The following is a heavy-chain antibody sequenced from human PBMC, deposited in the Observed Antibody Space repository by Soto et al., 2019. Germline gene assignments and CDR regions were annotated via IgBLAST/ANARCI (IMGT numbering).Heavy chain of an antibody. CDR2: IYYSGST. D-gene: IGHD3-3*01. Sequence: TVSGTCVVSGGSSSSGGYYWSWIRQHPGKGLEWIGYIYYSGSTYYNPSLKSRVTISVDTSKNQFSLKLSSVTAADTAVYYCARLRFLEWNDAFDIWGQGTMVTVSS. CDR1: GGSSSSGGYY. V-gene: IGHV4-31*11. CDR3: ARLRFLEWNDAFDI. J-gene: IGHJ3*02.